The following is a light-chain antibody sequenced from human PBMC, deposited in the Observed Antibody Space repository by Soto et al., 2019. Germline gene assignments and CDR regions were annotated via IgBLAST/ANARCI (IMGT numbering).Light chain of an antibody. Sequence: EIVLTQSPVTLSLSPGERATLSCRASESVNSAYLAWYQHRPAQAPRLLIYGASSRATVIPDRFSGSGSGTDFTLTISRLEPEDFAVYYCQQYGNSPWTFGQGTKVDIK. CDR1: ESVNSAY. V-gene: IGKV3-20*01. J-gene: IGKJ1*01. CDR3: QQYGNSPWT. CDR2: GAS.